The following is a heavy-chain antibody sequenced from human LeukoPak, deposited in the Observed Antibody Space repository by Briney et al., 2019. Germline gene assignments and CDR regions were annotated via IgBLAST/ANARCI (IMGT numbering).Heavy chain of an antibody. Sequence: KPSETLSLTCAVYGGSFSGYYWSWIRPPPGKGLEWIGEINHSGSTNYNPSLKSRVTISVDTSKNQFSLKLSSVTAADTAVYYCARGIVVVPAAILRVNYYYGMDVWGQGTTVTVSS. D-gene: IGHD2-2*02. CDR1: GGSFSGYY. V-gene: IGHV4-34*01. J-gene: IGHJ6*02. CDR2: INHSGST. CDR3: ARGIVVVPAAILRVNYYYGMDV.